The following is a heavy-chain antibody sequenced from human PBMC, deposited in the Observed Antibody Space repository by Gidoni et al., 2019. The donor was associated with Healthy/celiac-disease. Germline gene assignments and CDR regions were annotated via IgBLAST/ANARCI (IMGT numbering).Heavy chain of an antibody. CDR2: SYYSGST. CDR3: ARHWVEYQLLLDVGYFDY. J-gene: IGHJ4*02. D-gene: IGHD2-2*01. Sequence: QLQLQVSGPGLVQPSETLSLTCTVSGGSTRSSSYYWGWIRQPPGKGLEWIGSSYYSGSTYYNPSLKSRVTISVDTSKNQFSLKLSSVTAADTAVYYCARHWVEYQLLLDVGYFDYWGQGTLVTVSS. V-gene: IGHV4-39*01. CDR1: GGSTRSSSYY.